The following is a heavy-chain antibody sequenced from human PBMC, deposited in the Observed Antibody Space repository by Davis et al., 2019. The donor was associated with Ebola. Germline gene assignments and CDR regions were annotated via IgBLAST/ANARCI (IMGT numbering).Heavy chain of an antibody. D-gene: IGHD2-2*01. Sequence: GESLKISCAASGFTFSSYGMHWVRQAPGKGLEWVAFIRYDGSNKYYADSVKGRFTISRDNSKNTLYLQMNSLRAEDTAVYYCAKDLYCISTSCYGPYYYGMDVWGQGTTVTVSS. V-gene: IGHV3-30*02. CDR1: GFTFSSYG. CDR3: AKDLYCISTSCYGPYYYGMDV. J-gene: IGHJ6*02. CDR2: IRYDGSNK.